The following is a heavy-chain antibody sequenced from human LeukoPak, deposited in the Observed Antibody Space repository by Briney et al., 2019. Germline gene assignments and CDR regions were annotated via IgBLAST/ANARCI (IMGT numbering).Heavy chain of an antibody. CDR3: ARDEGRIYGSRPLDY. Sequence: GGSPRLSCAASGFTFSSYWMHWVRQAPGKGLVWVSRINSDGSSTSYADSVKGRFTISRDNAKNTLYLQMNSLRAEDTAVYYCARDEGRIYGSRPLDYWGQGTLVTVSS. V-gene: IGHV3-74*01. D-gene: IGHD3-10*01. CDR2: INSDGSST. J-gene: IGHJ4*02. CDR1: GFTFSSYW.